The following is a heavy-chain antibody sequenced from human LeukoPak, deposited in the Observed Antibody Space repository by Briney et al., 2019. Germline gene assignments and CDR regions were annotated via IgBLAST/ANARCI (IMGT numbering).Heavy chain of an antibody. D-gene: IGHD6-19*01. CDR2: ISGSGGST. CDR1: GFIFNNYA. Sequence: GGSLRLSCAASGFIFNNYAMSWVRQAPGKGLEWVSAISGSGGSTYYADSVKGRFTISRDNSKNTLYLQMNSLRAEDTAVYYCANPPLPNSSGWYSQLGTTDYWGQGTLVTVSS. V-gene: IGHV3-23*01. CDR3: ANPPLPNSSGWYSQLGTTDY. J-gene: IGHJ4*02.